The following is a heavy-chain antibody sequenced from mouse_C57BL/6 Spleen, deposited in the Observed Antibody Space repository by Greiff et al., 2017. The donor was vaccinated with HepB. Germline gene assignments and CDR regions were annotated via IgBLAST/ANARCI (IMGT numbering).Heavy chain of an antibody. Sequence: QVQLQQSGPELVKPGASVKISCKASGYAFSSSWMNWVKQRPGKGLEWIGRIYPGDGDTKYNGKFKSKATLTADKSSSTAYMQLSSLTSEDSAVYFCARGWLLHYYAMDYWGQGTSVTVSS. CDR2: IYPGDGDT. CDR1: GYAFSSSW. J-gene: IGHJ4*01. D-gene: IGHD2-3*01. CDR3: ARGWLLHYYAMDY. V-gene: IGHV1-82*01.